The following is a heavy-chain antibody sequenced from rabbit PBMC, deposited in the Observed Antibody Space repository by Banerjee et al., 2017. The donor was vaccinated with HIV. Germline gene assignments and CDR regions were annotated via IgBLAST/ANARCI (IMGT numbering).Heavy chain of an antibody. D-gene: IGHD1-1*01. J-gene: IGHJ4*01. CDR3: ARDLDTVIGWNFGW. Sequence: QEQLVESGGGLVKPGASLTLTCTASGFSLNSGYDMSWVRQAPGKGLEWIACINAVTGRAVYASWAKGRFTFSKTSSTTVTLQMTSLTAADTATYFCARDLDTVIGWNFGWWGQGTLVTVS. CDR2: INAVTGRA. V-gene: IGHV1S45*01. CDR1: GFSLNSGYD.